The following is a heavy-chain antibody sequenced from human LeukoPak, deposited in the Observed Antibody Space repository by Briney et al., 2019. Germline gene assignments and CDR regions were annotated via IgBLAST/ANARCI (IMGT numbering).Heavy chain of an antibody. D-gene: IGHD4-11*01. CDR3: TRGDYSNYDY. Sequence: PGRSLRLYCTASGFTFGDYAMSWFRQAPGKGLEWVGFIRKRPNGETTEYAASVKGRFTISRDDSKSIAYLQMNSLKIEDTAVYYCTRGDYSNYDYWGQGTLVTVSS. CDR1: GFTFGDYA. V-gene: IGHV3-49*03. J-gene: IGHJ4*02. CDR2: IRKRPNGETT.